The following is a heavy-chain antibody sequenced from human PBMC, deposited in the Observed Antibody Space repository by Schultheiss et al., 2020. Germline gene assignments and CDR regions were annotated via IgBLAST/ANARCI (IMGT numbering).Heavy chain of an antibody. CDR3: ARDYYDVSTSSWEGAFDI. D-gene: IGHD3-9*01. J-gene: IGHJ4*02. Sequence: SQTLSLTCTVSGGSISSYYWSWIRQPAGKGLEWIGEINHSGSTNYNPSLKSRVTISVDTSKNQFSLKLSSVTAADTAVYYCARDYYDVSTSSWEGAFDIWGQGTLVNVSS. V-gene: IGHV4-34*01. CDR2: INHSGST. CDR1: GGSISSYY.